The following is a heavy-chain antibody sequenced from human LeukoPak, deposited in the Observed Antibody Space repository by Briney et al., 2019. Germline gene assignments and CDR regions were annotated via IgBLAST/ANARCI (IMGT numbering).Heavy chain of an antibody. CDR1: GFTFSSYA. D-gene: IGHD5-18*01. CDR3: VKDRGRSYSYGYPDY. Sequence: VGSLRLSCSASGFTFSSYAMHWVRQAPGKGLEYVSAISSNGGSTYYADSVKGRFTISRDNSKNTLYLQMSSLRAEDTAVYYCVKDRGRSYSYGYPDYWGQGTLVTVSS. J-gene: IGHJ4*02. V-gene: IGHV3-64D*06. CDR2: ISSNGGST.